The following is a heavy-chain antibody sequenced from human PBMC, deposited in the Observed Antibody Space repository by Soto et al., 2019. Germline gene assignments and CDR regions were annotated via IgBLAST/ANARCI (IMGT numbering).Heavy chain of an antibody. J-gene: IGHJ4*02. CDR1: GDSLTTYW. CDR3: ATLTGTARIDY. D-gene: IGHD2-21*02. CDR2: IYPGDSDT. V-gene: IGHV5-51*01. Sequence: GESLKISCKGSGDSLTTYWIGWVRQMPGKGLEWMGIIYPGDSDTRYSPSFQGQVTISADKSISTVYLQWSSLKASDTAIYYCATLTGTARIDYWGQGTLVTVSS.